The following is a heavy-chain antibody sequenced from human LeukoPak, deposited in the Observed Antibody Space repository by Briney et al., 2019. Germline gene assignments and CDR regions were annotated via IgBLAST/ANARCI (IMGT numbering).Heavy chain of an antibody. V-gene: IGHV4-59*08. CDR3: ARLGVVVPADD. J-gene: IGHJ4*02. Sequence: SETLSLTCTVSGGSISGYYWSWIRQPPGKGLEWIGYIYYSGSTSYNPSLKSRVTISVDTSKNQFSLKLSSVTAADTAVYYCARLGVVVPADDWGQGTLVTVSS. CDR2: IYYSGST. CDR1: GGSISGYY. D-gene: IGHD2-2*01.